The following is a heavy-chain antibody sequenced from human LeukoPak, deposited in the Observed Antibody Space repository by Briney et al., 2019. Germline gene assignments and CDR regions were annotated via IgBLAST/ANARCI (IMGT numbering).Heavy chain of an antibody. Sequence: GVSLRLSCAASGFTFSNYSMSWVRQAPGKGLEWVSTISGTGGTTYYADSVKGRFTISRDNSKNTLFLQFNSLRADDTAVYYCAKGRGTTVTAAANYWGQGTLVTVSS. J-gene: IGHJ4*02. CDR1: GFTFSNYS. D-gene: IGHD4-17*01. CDR3: AKGRGTTVTAAANY. CDR2: ISGTGGTT. V-gene: IGHV3-23*01.